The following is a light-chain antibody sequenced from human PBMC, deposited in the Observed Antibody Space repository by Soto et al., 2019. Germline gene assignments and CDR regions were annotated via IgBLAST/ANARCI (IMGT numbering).Light chain of an antibody. Sequence: QSALTQPASVSGSPGQSITISCTGTSSDVGGYKYVSWYQQHPGTAPQLMIYEVSNRPSGVSNRFSGSKSGNTASLTISGLQAEDEADYYCSSYTSSSTLVFGTGTKLTVL. CDR1: SSDVGGYKY. V-gene: IGLV2-14*01. J-gene: IGLJ1*01. CDR3: SSYTSSSTLV. CDR2: EVS.